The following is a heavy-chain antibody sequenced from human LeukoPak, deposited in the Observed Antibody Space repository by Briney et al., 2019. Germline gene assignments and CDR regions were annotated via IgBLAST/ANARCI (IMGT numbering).Heavy chain of an antibody. Sequence: SQTLSLTCTVSGGSISSGGYYWSWIRQHPGKGLEWIGYIYYSGSTYYNPPLKSRVTISVDTSKNQFSLKLSSVTAADTAVYYCARGREQLVRKYFDYWGQGTLVTVSS. CDR3: ARGREQLVRKYFDY. V-gene: IGHV4-31*03. J-gene: IGHJ4*02. CDR2: IYYSGST. D-gene: IGHD6-6*01. CDR1: GGSISSGGYY.